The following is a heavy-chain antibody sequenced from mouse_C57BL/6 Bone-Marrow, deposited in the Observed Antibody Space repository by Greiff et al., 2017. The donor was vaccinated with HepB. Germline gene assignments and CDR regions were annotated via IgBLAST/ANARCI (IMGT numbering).Heavy chain of an antibody. J-gene: IGHJ1*03. D-gene: IGHD2-5*01. CDR1: GFTFSSYA. Sequence: EVKVVESGGGLVKPGGSLKLSCAASGFTFSSYAMSWVRQTPKKRLEWVATISDGGSYTYYPDNVKGRFTISRDNAKNNLYLQMSHLKSEDTAMYYCARGGPTIVTTWYFNVWGTGTTVTVSS. V-gene: IGHV5-4*03. CDR3: ARGGPTIVTTWYFNV. CDR2: ISDGGSYT.